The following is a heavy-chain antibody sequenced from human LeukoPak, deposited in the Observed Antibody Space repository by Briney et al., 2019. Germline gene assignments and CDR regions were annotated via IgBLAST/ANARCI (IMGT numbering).Heavy chain of an antibody. V-gene: IGHV1-46*01. CDR2: INPSGGST. CDR1: GYTFTSYY. D-gene: IGHD3-3*01. Sequence: ASVKVSCKASGYTFTSYYMHWVRQAPGQGLEWMGRINPSGGSTSYAQKFQGRVTMTTDTSTSTAYMELRSLRSDDTAVYYCARDALRLRFLEWLIQPLGYWGQGTLVTVSS. CDR3: ARDALRLRFLEWLIQPLGY. J-gene: IGHJ4*02.